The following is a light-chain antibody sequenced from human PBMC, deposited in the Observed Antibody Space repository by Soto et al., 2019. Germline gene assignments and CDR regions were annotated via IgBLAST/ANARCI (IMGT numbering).Light chain of an antibody. CDR3: QQYMSSVT. Sequence: EIVLTQSPGSLSLPPGQRATLSCRASQSVDTTFFAWYQKKPGQAPRLLIYGASKRATGIPDRFSGSGSGTDFTLIISRLEPEDFALYYCQQYMSSVTFGQGTKVEIK. J-gene: IGKJ1*01. V-gene: IGKV3-20*01. CDR2: GAS. CDR1: QSVDTTF.